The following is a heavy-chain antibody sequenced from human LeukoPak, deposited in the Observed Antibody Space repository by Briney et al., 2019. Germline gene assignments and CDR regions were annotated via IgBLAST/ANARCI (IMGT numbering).Heavy chain of an antibody. CDR3: ASYDSSGASGY. CDR2: IYYSGST. V-gene: IGHV4-59*08. J-gene: IGHJ4*02. D-gene: IGHD3-22*01. CDR1: GGSFSGYY. Sequence: SETLSLTCAVYGGSFSGYYWSWIRQPPGKGLEWIGYIYYSGSTNYNPSLKSRVTISVDTSKNQFSLKLSSVTAADTAVYYCASYDSSGASGYWGQGTLVTVSS.